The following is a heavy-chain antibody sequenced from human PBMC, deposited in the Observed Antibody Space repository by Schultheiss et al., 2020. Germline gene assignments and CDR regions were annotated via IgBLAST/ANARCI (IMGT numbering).Heavy chain of an antibody. CDR2: IIPIFGTA. CDR1: GGTFSSYA. J-gene: IGHJ6*02. D-gene: IGHD2-21*01. Sequence: SVKVSCKASGGTFSSYAISWVRQAPGQGLEWMGGIIPIFGTANYAQKFQGRVTITADESTSTAYMELSSLRSEDTAVYYCARAVVVISRIHYYYGMDVWGQGTTVTV. V-gene: IGHV1-69*13. CDR3: ARAVVVISRIHYYYGMDV.